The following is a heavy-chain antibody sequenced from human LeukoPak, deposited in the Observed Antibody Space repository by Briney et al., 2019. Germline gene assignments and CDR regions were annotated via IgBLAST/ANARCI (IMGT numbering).Heavy chain of an antibody. D-gene: IGHD4-17*01. V-gene: IGHV3-7*02. Sequence: PGGSLRLSCAASGFTFSTYWMIWVRQAPGQGLEWVGNIKADGSEKYYVESVKGRFTISRDNAKNSLYLQMNSLRVEDTAVYYCARAPYGENYWGQGTLVTVSS. CDR2: IKADGSEK. CDR3: ARAPYGENY. CDR1: GFTFSTYW. J-gene: IGHJ4*02.